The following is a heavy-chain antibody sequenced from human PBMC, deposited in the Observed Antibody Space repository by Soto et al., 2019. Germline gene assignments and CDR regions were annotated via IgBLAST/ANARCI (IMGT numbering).Heavy chain of an antibody. CDR1: GGSVSSNSYS. J-gene: IGHJ6*02. V-gene: IGHV4-39*01. CDR2: IYSSENT. D-gene: IGHD3-9*01. CDR3: ARLNGYFVETSCHGCYGMDF. Sequence: SEKLCLTCSVSGGSVSSNSYSWGWIRQDPGKGLEWMGTIYSSENTHYNPSLLSRVTISVDTSMNEFSLRLSSVTAADTAVYYCARLNGYFVETSCHGCYGMDFSGQGTTVTGSS.